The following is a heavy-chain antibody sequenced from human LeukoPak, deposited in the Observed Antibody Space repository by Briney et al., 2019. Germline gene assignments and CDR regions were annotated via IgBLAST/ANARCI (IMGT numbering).Heavy chain of an antibody. CDR3: AKDFQWLYPYYFDY. Sequence: GGSLRLSCAASGFTFSSYAMSWVRQAPGKGLEWVSAIRGSGGRTYYADSVKGRFTISRDNSKNTLYLQMNSLRAEDTAVYYCAKDFQWLYPYYFDYWGQGTLVTVSS. CDR2: IRGSGGRT. J-gene: IGHJ4*02. V-gene: IGHV3-23*01. CDR1: GFTFSSYA. D-gene: IGHD3-22*01.